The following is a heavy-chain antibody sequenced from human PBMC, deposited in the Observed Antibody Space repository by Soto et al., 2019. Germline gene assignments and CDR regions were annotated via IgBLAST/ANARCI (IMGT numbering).Heavy chain of an antibody. CDR1: GFTFSSYW. CDR3: AEGSGGDAFDI. CDR2: IKQDGSEK. Sequence: LRLSCAASGFTFSSYWMSWVRQAPGKGLEWVAKIKQDGSEKYYVDSVKGRFTISRDNAKNSLYPQMNSLRAEDTAVYYCAEGSGGDAFDIWGQGTMVTVSS. J-gene: IGHJ3*02. V-gene: IGHV3-7*01. D-gene: IGHD2-15*01.